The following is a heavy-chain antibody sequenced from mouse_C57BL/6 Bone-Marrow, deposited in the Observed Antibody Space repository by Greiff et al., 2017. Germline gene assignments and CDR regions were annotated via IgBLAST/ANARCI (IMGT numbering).Heavy chain of an antibody. Sequence: EVKLVESGGGLVQSGRSLRLSCATSGFSFSDYYMEWVRQAPGKGLEWIAASRNNANDYTTEYSASGKGRFIVSRYTSQSILYLQMNALRAEDTAIYYWAREPVWDPDYWGQGTTLTVSS. CDR1: GFSFSDYY. V-gene: IGHV7-1*01. J-gene: IGHJ2*01. CDR2: SRNNANDYTT. CDR3: AREPVWDPDY. D-gene: IGHD4-1*01.